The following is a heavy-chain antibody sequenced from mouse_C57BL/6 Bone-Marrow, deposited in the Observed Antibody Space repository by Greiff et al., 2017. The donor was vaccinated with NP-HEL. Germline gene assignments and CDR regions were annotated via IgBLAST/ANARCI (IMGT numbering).Heavy chain of an antibody. D-gene: IGHD2-3*01. CDR2: IFPGSGST. V-gene: IGHV1-75*01. J-gene: IGHJ4*01. CDR1: GYTFTDYY. Sequence: QVQLQQSGPELVKPGASVKISCKASGYTFTDYYINWVKQRPGQGLEWIGWIFPGSGSTYYNEKFKGKATLTVDKSSSTAYILLSSLTSEDSAVYFCAREGVTTAMDYWGQGTSVTVSS. CDR3: AREGVTTAMDY.